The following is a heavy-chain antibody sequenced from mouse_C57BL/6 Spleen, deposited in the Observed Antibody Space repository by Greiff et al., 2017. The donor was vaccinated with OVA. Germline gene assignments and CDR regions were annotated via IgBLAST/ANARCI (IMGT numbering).Heavy chain of an antibody. Sequence: QVQLQQSGPELVKPGASVKISCKASGYAFSSSWMNWVKQRPGKGLEWIGRIYPGDGDTNYNGKFKGKATLTADKSSSTAYMQLSSLTSEDSAVYFCAREKGNWFFDYWGQGTTLTVSS. CDR3: AREKGNWFFDY. CDR2: IYPGDGDT. V-gene: IGHV1-82*01. CDR1: GYAFSSSW. D-gene: IGHD4-1*01. J-gene: IGHJ2*01.